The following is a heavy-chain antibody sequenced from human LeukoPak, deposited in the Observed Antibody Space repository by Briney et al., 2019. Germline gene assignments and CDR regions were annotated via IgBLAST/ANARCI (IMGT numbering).Heavy chain of an antibody. CDR2: INPNSGGT. V-gene: IGHV1-2*02. D-gene: IGHD3-3*01. CDR1: GYTFTGYY. J-gene: IGHJ4*02. Sequence: ASVKVSCKASGYTFTGYYMHWVRQAPGQGLEWMGWINPNSGGTNYAQKFQGRVTMTRDTSISTAYMELSRLRSDDTAVYYCARGSRSGDFWSGPTLPSGVWGQGTLVTVSS. CDR3: ARGSRSGDFWSGPTLPSGV.